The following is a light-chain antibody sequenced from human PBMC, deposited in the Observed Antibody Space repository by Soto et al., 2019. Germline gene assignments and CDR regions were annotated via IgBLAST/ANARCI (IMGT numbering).Light chain of an antibody. V-gene: IGKV1-5*03. CDR1: QSISSW. CDR2: KAS. J-gene: IGKJ1*01. Sequence: DIQMTQSPSTLSASVGDRVTITCRASQSISSWLAWYQQKPGKAPKLLIYKASSLESGVPSRFSGSGSGTEFTLTISSLQPDDFAIYYCQQYGSYSWTFGQGTKVDIK. CDR3: QQYGSYSWT.